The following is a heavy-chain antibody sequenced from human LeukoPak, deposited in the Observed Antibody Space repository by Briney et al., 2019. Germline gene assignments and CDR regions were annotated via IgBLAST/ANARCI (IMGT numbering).Heavy chain of an antibody. J-gene: IGHJ6*03. CDR2: INLSGGST. Sequence: ASVKVSCKASGYTFTSYYMHWVRQAPGQGLEWMGIINLSGGSTSYAQKFQGRVTMTRDTSTSTVYMELSSLRSEDTAVYYCARGGEQLWLQFSYYYYMDVWGKGTTVTISS. CDR1: GYTFTSYY. CDR3: ARGGEQLWLQFSYYYYMDV. V-gene: IGHV1-46*01. D-gene: IGHD5-18*01.